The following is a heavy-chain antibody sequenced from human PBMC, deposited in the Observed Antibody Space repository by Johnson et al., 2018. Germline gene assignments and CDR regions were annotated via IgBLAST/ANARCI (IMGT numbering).Heavy chain of an antibody. CDR3: THIAFALGTAYPCDY. Sequence: VQLVQSGGGVVQXGGSXRLXCVVSGLTFSDAWMSWVRQAPGKGLEWVGRVIVTSTGGAADYAAAVAGRFIISKDVSKRRVYLQMNSLKLEETAIYYCTHIAFALGTAYPCDYWGQGTLVTVSS. J-gene: IGHJ4*02. D-gene: IGHD2-21*02. CDR2: VIVTSTGGAA. V-gene: IGHV3-15*01. CDR1: GLTFSDAW.